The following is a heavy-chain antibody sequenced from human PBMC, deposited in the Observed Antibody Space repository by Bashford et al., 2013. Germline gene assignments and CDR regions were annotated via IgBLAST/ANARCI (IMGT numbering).Heavy chain of an antibody. D-gene: IGHD3-10*01. V-gene: IGHV4-38-2*01. Sequence: SSETLSLTCAVSGYSISSGYYWGWIRQPPGKGLEWIGSIYHSGSTYYNPSLKSRVTISVDTSKNQFSLKLSSVTAADTAVYYCARGRFTIVRGMINFFDYWGQGTLVTVSS. J-gene: IGHJ4*02. CDR2: IYHSGST. CDR1: GYSISSGYY. CDR3: ARGRFTIVRGMINFFDY.